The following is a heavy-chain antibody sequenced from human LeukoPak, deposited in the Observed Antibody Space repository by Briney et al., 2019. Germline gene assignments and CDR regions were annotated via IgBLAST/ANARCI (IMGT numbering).Heavy chain of an antibody. Sequence: GGSLRLSCAASGFTFISYAMTWVRQAPGKGLEWVSVIYTGGTTYYADSVKGRFTISRDNSKNTLYLQMNSLRAEDSAVYFCARDKLGSGYSSDFDCWGQGTLVTVSS. CDR2: IYTGGTT. J-gene: IGHJ4*02. CDR1: GFTFISYA. CDR3: ARDKLGSGYSSDFDC. D-gene: IGHD6-19*01. V-gene: IGHV3-66*02.